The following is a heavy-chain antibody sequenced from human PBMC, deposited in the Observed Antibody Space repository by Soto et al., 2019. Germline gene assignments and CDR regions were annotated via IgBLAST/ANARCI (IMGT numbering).Heavy chain of an antibody. CDR3: AKNYYDTPEDAFDI. J-gene: IGHJ3*02. CDR1: GFTFSSYG. V-gene: IGHV3-30*18. D-gene: IGHD3-22*01. CDR2: ISYDGSNK. Sequence: GGSLRLSCAASGFTFSSYGMHWVRQAPGKGLEWVAVISYDGSNKYYADSVKGRFTVSRDNAKNSLYLQMNSLRAEDTVVYYCAKNYYDTPEDAFDIWGQGTMVTVSS.